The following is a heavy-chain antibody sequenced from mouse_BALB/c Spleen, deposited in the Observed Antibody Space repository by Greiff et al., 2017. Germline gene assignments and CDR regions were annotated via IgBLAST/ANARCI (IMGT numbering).Heavy chain of an antibody. CDR3: ARGGYRYDGAMDY. V-gene: IGHV1-87*01. CDR1: GYTFTSYW. J-gene: IGHJ4*01. D-gene: IGHD2-14*01. Sequence: QVQLQQSGAELARPGASVKLSCKASGYTFTSYWMQWVKQRPGQGLEWIGAIYPGDGDTRYTQKFKGKATLTADKSSSTAYMQLSSLASEDSAVYYCARGGYRYDGAMDYWGQGTSVTVSS. CDR2: IYPGDGDT.